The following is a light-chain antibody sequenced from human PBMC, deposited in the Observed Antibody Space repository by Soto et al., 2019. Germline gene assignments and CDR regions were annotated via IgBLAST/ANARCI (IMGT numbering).Light chain of an antibody. J-gene: IGKJ2*01. CDR1: QGISNY. Sequence: DIQMTQSPSSLSASVGDRVTITCRASQGISNYLAWYQQKPGKVPKLLIYGASTLQSGVPSRFSGSGSRTDFTLTISSLQPEDVATYYCQKYNSALYTFGQGTKLEIK. CDR3: QKYNSALYT. CDR2: GAS. V-gene: IGKV1-27*01.